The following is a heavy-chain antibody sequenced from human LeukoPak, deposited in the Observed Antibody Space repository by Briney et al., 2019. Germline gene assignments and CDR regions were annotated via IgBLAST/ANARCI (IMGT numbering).Heavy chain of an antibody. CDR3: AKDHMQD. D-gene: IGHD2-2*01. J-gene: IGHJ4*02. CDR1: GFTFSSYG. Sequence: GGSLRLSCAASGFTFSSYGMHWVRQAPGKGLEWVAVISYDGSNKYYADSVKGRFTISRDNSKNTLYLQTNSLRAEDTAVYYCAKDHMQDWGQGTLVTVSS. V-gene: IGHV3-30*18. CDR2: ISYDGSNK.